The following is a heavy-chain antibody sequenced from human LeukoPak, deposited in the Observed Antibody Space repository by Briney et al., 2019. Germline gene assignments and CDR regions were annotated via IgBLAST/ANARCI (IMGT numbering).Heavy chain of an antibody. CDR2: ISGSGGST. D-gene: IGHD3-22*01. V-gene: IGHV3-23*01. J-gene: IGHJ3*02. CDR3: AKDYYDSTSDAFDI. CDR1: GFSFSSYS. Sequence: GGSLRLSCAASGFSFSSYSMNWVRQAPGKGLEWVSAISGSGGSTYYADSVKGRFTISRDNSKNTLYLQMNSLRAEDTAVYYCAKDYYDSTSDAFDIWGQGTMVTVSS.